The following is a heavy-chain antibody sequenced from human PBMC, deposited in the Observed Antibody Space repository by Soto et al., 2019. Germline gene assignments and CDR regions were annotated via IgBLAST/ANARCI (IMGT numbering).Heavy chain of an antibody. CDR3: AREAGIFGVVTWVSYDY. Sequence: GASVKVSCKASGYTFTSYGISWVRQAPGQGLEWMGWISAYNGNTNYAQKLQGRVTMTTDTSTSTAYVELRSLRSDDTAVYYCAREAGIFGVVTWVSYDYWGQGTLVTVSS. V-gene: IGHV1-18*01. CDR2: ISAYNGNT. D-gene: IGHD3-3*01. CDR1: GYTFTSYG. J-gene: IGHJ4*02.